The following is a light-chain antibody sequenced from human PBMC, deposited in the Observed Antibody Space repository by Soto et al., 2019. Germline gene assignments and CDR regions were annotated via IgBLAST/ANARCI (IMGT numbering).Light chain of an antibody. CDR3: QQYGSSPLFP. J-gene: IGKJ3*01. V-gene: IGKV3-20*01. CDR2: GAS. Sequence: EIVLTQSPGTLSLSPGARATLSCRASQSVSSSSLAWYQQKPGQAPRLLIYGASTRATGIPDRFSGSGSGTDFTLTISRLEPEDFAVYYCQQYGSSPLFPFGPGTKVHIQ. CDR1: QSVSSSS.